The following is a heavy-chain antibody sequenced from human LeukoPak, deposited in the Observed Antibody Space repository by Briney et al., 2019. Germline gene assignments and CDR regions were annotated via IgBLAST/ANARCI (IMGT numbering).Heavy chain of an antibody. J-gene: IGHJ3*02. CDR2: INHNGGT. CDR3: ARLCSVVAATPHAFDI. V-gene: IGHV4-34*01. Sequence: SETLSLTCAVYGGSFSGYFWSWIRQPPGKGLEWIGDINHNGGTNYNPSLKSRVTISVDTSKNQFSLKLSSVTAADTAVYYCARLCSVVAATPHAFDIWGQGTMVTVSS. CDR1: GGSFSGYF. D-gene: IGHD2-15*01.